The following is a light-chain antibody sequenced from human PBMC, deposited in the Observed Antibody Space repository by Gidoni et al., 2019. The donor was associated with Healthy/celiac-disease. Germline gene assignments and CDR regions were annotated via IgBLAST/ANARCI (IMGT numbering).Light chain of an antibody. J-gene: IGKJ1*01. CDR3: QQSYSTPQT. Sequence: DIQMTQSPSSLSASVGDRVTITCRASQSISSYLNWYQQKPGKAPKLLIYAASSLQSGVPSRFSGSGSGTDLTLTISSLQPEDFATYYCQQSYSTPQTFXXXTKLEIK. CDR1: QSISSY. CDR2: AAS. V-gene: IGKV1-39*01.